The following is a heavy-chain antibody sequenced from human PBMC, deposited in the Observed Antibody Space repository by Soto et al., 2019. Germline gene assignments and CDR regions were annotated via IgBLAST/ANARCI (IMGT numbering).Heavy chain of an antibody. CDR2: INNYNGHT. Sequence: QAQLVQSGAEVKEPGASVKVSCKASGYTFSSYDISWVRQAPGQGLEWMGWINNYNGHTNYAQSLQGRVTMTTDPSTSTAYMELRSLRSDDTAVYYCARDRGWNGPWGQGTLVTVSS. V-gene: IGHV1-18*01. D-gene: IGHD1-1*01. CDR3: ARDRGWNGP. CDR1: GYTFSSYD. J-gene: IGHJ5*02.